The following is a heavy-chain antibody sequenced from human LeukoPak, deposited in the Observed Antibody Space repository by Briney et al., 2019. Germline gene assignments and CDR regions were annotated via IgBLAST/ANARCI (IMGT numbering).Heavy chain of an antibody. J-gene: IGHJ4*02. CDR2: ISFDGSNK. D-gene: IGHD6-19*01. CDR3: ATGAVPWYFGY. V-gene: IGHV3-30-3*01. Sequence: PGGSLRLSCAASGFTFSTYVMHWVRQAPGKGLEWVAVISFDGSNKYYADSVKGRFTISRDNSKNTLCLQMNSLRAEDTAVYYCATGAVPWYFGYWGQGTLVTVSS. CDR1: GFTFSTYV.